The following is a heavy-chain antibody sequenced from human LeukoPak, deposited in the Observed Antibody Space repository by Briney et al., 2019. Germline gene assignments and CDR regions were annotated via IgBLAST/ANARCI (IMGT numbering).Heavy chain of an antibody. CDR1: GGTFSGYY. CDR2: INHSGTT. V-gene: IGHV4-34*01. CDR3: ASRRGYSSSLWYYYIDV. D-gene: IGHD6-13*01. J-gene: IGHJ6*03. Sequence: SETLSLTCAVYGGTFSGYYWSWIRQPPGKGLEWVGEINHSGTTNYNASLKSRVSISIDTSKNQFSLKVRSVTAADTGVYYCASRRGYSSSLWYYYIDVWGKGTTVTVSS.